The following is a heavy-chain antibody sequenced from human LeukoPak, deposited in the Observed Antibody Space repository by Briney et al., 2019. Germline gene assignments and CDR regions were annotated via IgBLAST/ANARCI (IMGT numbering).Heavy chain of an antibody. CDR1: GGSIRSSYYY. Sequence: PSETLSLTCTVSGGSIRSSYYYWSWIRQHPGKGLEWIGYIYYSGSTYYNPSLKSRVTISVDTSKNQFSLKLSSVTAADTAVYYCARYGDYRSDYYYYGMDVWGQGTTVTVSS. D-gene: IGHD4-17*01. CDR2: IYYSGST. CDR3: ARYGDYRSDYYYYGMDV. V-gene: IGHV4-31*03. J-gene: IGHJ6*02.